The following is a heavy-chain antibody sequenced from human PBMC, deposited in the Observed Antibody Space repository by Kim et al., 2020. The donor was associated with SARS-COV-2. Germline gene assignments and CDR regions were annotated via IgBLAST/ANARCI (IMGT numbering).Heavy chain of an antibody. CDR2: IYYTGST. V-gene: IGHV4-31*03. CDR3: ARYYYGSGTYNPHLDY. CDR1: GDSISSGTYY. J-gene: IGHJ4*02. D-gene: IGHD3-10*01. Sequence: SETLSLTCTVSGDSISSGTYYWTWIRQLPWKGLEWIGYIYYTGSTYYNSSLKSRVTISVDTSKNQFSLKLNSVTAADTAVYFCARYYYGSGTYNPHLDYWGQGTLVTVSS.